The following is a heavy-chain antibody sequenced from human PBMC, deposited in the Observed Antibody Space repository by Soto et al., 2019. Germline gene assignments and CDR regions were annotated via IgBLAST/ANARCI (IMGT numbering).Heavy chain of an antibody. V-gene: IGHV3-23*01. CDR3: AKDRSTYYLVPPFDP. D-gene: IGHD3-10*01. J-gene: IGHJ5*02. Sequence: GGSPRLSCAASGFTFSNYWMHWVRQAPGKGLVWVSAINGRGGSTTYADSVKGRFTISRDNSKNTLYLQMNSLRAEDTAVYYCAKDRSTYYLVPPFDPWGQGTLVNVS. CDR1: GFTFSNYW. CDR2: INGRGGST.